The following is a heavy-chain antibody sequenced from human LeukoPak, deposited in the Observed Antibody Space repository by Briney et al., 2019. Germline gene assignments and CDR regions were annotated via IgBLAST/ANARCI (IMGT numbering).Heavy chain of an antibody. CDR2: INHSGYT. CDR3: TRTTTGHDY. V-gene: IGHV4-34*01. D-gene: IGHD4-17*01. J-gene: IGHJ4*02. Sequence: SETLSLTCAVSGVSFNNYYWSWVRQTPGKGLEWIGEINHSGYTNDSPSLKSRVTLSIDTSRKQFSLNLRSVTVADTGIYYCTRTTTGHDYWGQGTLVTVSS. CDR1: GVSFNNYY.